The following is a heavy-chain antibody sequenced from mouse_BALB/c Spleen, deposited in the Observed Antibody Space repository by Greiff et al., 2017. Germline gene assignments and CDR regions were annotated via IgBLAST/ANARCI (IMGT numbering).Heavy chain of an antibody. Sequence: DVQLQESGPGLVKPSQSLSLTCTVTGYSITSDYAWNWIRQFPGNKLEWMGYISYSGSTSYNPSLKSRISITRDTSKNQFFLQLNSVTTEDTATYYCARSGMITTGAMDYWGQGTSVTVSS. J-gene: IGHJ4*01. CDR2: ISYSGST. V-gene: IGHV3-2*02. D-gene: IGHD2-4*01. CDR3: ARSGMITTGAMDY. CDR1: GYSITSDYA.